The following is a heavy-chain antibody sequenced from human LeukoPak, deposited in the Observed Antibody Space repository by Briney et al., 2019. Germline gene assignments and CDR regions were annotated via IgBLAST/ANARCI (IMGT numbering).Heavy chain of an antibody. Sequence: GASVKVSCKASGYTFTSYGISWVQQAPGQGLEWMGWISAYNGNTNYAQKLQGRVTMTTDTSTSTAYMELRSLRSDDTAVYYCAREGSGSYARYYYGMDVWGQGTTVTVSS. J-gene: IGHJ6*02. CDR2: ISAYNGNT. CDR3: AREGSGSYARYYYGMDV. D-gene: IGHD3-10*01. CDR1: GYTFTSYG. V-gene: IGHV1-18*01.